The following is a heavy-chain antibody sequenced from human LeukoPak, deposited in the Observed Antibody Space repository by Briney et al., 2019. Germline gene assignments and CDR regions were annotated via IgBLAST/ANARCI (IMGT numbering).Heavy chain of an antibody. V-gene: IGHV3-7*03. D-gene: IGHD6-6*01. J-gene: IGHJ3*01. CDR3: ARSSYSSSSSV. CDR1: GFTFSGFW. CDR2: INSDGSEG. Sequence: GGSLRLSCAVSGFTFSGFWMSWSRQAPGKGLEWVASINSDGSEGYYADVVKGRFTISRDNAKNSLYLQINSLRAEDTPVYYCARSSYSSSSSVWGQGTMVTVSS.